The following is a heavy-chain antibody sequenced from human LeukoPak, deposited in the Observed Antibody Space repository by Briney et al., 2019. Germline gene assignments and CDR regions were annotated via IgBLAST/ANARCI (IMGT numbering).Heavy chain of an antibody. D-gene: IGHD3-22*01. V-gene: IGHV4-61*08. J-gene: IGHJ3*01. CDR2: IYYSGST. Sequence: NASQTLSLTCTVSGGSISSGGYYWSWIRQPPGKGLEWIGYIYYSGSTNYNPSLKSRVTISVDTSKNQFSLKLNSVTAADTAVYYCARGGYYDSFIPWGQGTMVTVSS. CDR3: ARGGYYDSFIP. CDR1: GGSISSGGYY.